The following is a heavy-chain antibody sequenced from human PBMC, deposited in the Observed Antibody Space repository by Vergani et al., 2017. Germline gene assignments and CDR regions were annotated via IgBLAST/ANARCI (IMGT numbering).Heavy chain of an antibody. CDR1: GITFENGW. V-gene: IGHV3-15*01. CDR3: YTDYHDY. CDR2: IRSKNDGGTA. D-gene: IGHD2-2*02. Sequence: EVQVVESGGGLIKPGGSLRLSCVVSGITFENGWINWVRQAPGKGLEWIGRIRSKNDGGTADYAAPLKGRFTISRDDSKDSAFLLVNNLKTEDTAVYFCYTDYHDYWGQGTLVTVSS. J-gene: IGHJ4*02.